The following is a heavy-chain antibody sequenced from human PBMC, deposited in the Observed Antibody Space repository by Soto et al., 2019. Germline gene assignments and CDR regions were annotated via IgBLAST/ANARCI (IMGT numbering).Heavy chain of an antibody. CDR1: GDSISSGDYY. Sequence: KPSETLSLTCTVSGDSISSGDYYWSWIRQPPGKGLEWIGYIYYSGSTYYNPSLKSRVTISVDTSKNQFSLKLSSVTAADTAVYYCARAGNSVKLFDYWGQGTLVTVSS. V-gene: IGHV4-30-4*01. J-gene: IGHJ4*02. CDR2: IYYSGST. D-gene: IGHD1-7*01. CDR3: ARAGNSVKLFDY.